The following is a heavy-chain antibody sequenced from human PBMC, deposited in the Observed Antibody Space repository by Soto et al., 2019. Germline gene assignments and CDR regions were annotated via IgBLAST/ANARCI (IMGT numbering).Heavy chain of an antibody. CDR3: ARDRALHGMDV. CDR2: IHDSGST. D-gene: IGHD1-26*01. Sequence: TSETLSLTCAVSGASIGTSNWWSWVRQSPGKGLEWIGEIHDSGSTYYNPSLKSRVTISVDRSKNQFSLKLSSVTAADTAVYYCARDRALHGMDVWGQGTTVTVSS. V-gene: IGHV4-4*02. CDR1: GASIGTSNW. J-gene: IGHJ6*02.